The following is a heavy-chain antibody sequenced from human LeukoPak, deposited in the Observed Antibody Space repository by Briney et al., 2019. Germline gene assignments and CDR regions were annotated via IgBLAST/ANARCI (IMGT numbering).Heavy chain of an antibody. CDR3: AREKYYYDSSGYGMDV. CDR2: ISGSGGST. J-gene: IGHJ6*02. CDR1: GFTFSSYA. D-gene: IGHD3-22*01. Sequence: GGSLRLSCAASGFTFSSYAMSWVRQAPGKGLEWVSAISGSGGSTYYADSVKGRFTISRDNSKNTLYLQMNSLRAEDTAVYYCAREKYYYDSSGYGMDVWGQGTTVTVSS. V-gene: IGHV3-23*01.